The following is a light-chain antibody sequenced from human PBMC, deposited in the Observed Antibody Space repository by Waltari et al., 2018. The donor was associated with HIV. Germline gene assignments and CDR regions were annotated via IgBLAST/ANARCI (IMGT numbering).Light chain of an antibody. CDR2: SNN. V-gene: IGLV1-44*01. CDR3: AAWDDSLNGWV. CDR1: SSNIGSNT. Sequence: VLTQPPSASGTPGQRVTISCSGSSSNIGSNTVNWYQQLPGTAPKLLIYSNNQRPSGVPDRFSGSKSGTSASLAISGLQSEDEADYYCAAWDDSLNGWVFGGGTKLTVL. J-gene: IGLJ3*02.